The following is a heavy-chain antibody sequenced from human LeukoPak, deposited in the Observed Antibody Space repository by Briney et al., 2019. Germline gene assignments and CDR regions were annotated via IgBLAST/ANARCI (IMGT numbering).Heavy chain of an antibody. CDR2: ISASGGTT. CDR3: AKRPRDTSGYYLGAFDI. D-gene: IGHD3-22*01. Sequence: GGSLRLSCAASGFSFSNYAMTWVRQAPGKGLDWVSGISASGGTTYYADSVKGRFTISRDNSKNTLYLQMNSLRVEDAAVYYCAKRPRDTSGYYLGAFDIWGQGTMVTVSS. CDR1: GFSFSNYA. V-gene: IGHV3-23*01. J-gene: IGHJ3*02.